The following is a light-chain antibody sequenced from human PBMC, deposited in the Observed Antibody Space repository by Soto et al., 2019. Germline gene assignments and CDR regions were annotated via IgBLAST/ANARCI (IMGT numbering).Light chain of an antibody. CDR2: GAS. V-gene: IGKV3-20*01. CDR1: ESISRDY. CDR3: QQYGSVPYT. J-gene: IGKJ2*01. Sequence: EIVLTQSPGTLSLSPGQRATLSCRASESISRDYLAWYQQRLGQAPRLLIYGASSGATGIPDRFSGSGSGTDFTLTISRLEPEDFAIYYCQQYGSVPYTFGQGTKVDIK.